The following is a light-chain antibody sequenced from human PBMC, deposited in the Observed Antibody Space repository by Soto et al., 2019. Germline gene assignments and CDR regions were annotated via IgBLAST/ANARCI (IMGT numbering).Light chain of an antibody. V-gene: IGLV1-40*01. J-gene: IGLJ1*01. CDR1: SSNLGAGYD. CDR3: QSYDNSLGVCYV. Sequence: QSPLTQPTSVSVAPGQRVTISCTGSSSNLGAGYDVHWYQLLPGTAPKLLIYGNRNRPSGVPDRFSGSKSGTSASLAITGLQAEDEADYYCQSYDNSLGVCYVFGTGTKVTVL. CDR2: GNR.